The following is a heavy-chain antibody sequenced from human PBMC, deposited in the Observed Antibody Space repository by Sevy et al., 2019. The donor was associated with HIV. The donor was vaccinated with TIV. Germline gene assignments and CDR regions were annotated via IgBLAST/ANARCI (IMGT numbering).Heavy chain of an antibody. CDR3: ARDRAGATSYFDY. CDR1: GYSIGSGYF. Sequence: SETLSLTCAVSGYSIGSGYFWGWIRQPPGKGLEWIGNIYHSGGTSYNPSLKSRVNSSVDTSKNQFSLSLNSVTASDTAVYYCARDRAGATSYFDYWGQGTLVTVSS. CDR2: IYHSGGT. D-gene: IGHD5-12*01. V-gene: IGHV4-38-2*02. J-gene: IGHJ4*02.